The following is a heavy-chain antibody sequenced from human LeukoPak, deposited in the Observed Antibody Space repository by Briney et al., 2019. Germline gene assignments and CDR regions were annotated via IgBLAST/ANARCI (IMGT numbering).Heavy chain of an antibody. V-gene: IGHV3-21*01. J-gene: IGHJ6*03. CDR2: INSSSSYI. CDR3: AKVNPKVREISHYHYYYYMDV. CDR1: GFTFSSYS. D-gene: IGHD3-10*01. Sequence: PGGSLRLSCADSGFTFSSYSMNWVRQAPGKGLEWVSSINSSSSYIYYADSVKGRFTISRDNSKNTLSLQMNSLIPEDTAVYYCAKVNPKVREISHYHYYYYMDVWGKGTKVTISS.